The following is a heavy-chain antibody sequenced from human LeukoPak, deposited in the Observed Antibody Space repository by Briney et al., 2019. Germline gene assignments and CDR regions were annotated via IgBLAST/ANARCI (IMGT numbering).Heavy chain of an antibody. D-gene: IGHD3-22*01. J-gene: IGHJ3*02. CDR2: IYSGGST. CDR3: ARDLAVYDSSGYYAFDI. Sequence: PGGSLRLSCAASGFTVSSNYMSWVRQAPGKGLEWVSVIYSGGSTYYAATVKGPFTISRANSKNTLYLQTNSLSAADTAVYYCARDLAVYDSSGYYAFDIWGQGTMVTVSS. CDR1: GFTVSSNY. V-gene: IGHV3-53*01.